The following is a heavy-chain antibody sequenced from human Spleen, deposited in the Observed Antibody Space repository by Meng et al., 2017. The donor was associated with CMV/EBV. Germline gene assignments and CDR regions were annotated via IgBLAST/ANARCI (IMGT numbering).Heavy chain of an antibody. CDR2: IYTTGAT. CDR1: GFTVSDYY. V-gene: IGHV3-66*02. D-gene: IGHD3-3*01. J-gene: IGHJ6*02. Sequence: GESLKISCAASGFTVSDYYMSWVRQAPGKGLEWVSPIYTTGATYYADSLKGRFTISRDSSKNTLFLQMNSLRPEDTAVYYCARSRRNFDVLSGQFRYYYYGMDVWGQGTTVTVSS. CDR3: ARSRRNFDVLSGQFRYYYYGMDV.